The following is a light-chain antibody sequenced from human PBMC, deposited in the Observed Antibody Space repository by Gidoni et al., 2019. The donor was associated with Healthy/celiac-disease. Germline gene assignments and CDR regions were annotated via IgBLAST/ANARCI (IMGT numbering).Light chain of an antibody. CDR2: KAS. Sequence: DIQMTQSPSTLSASVGDRVTITCRASQSISSGLAWYQQEPGKAPKLLIYKASRLESGVPARFSGSGSGAEFTLTISTLQPDDFATYYCQQYNSFPLTCGQXTQVEIK. CDR1: QSISSG. CDR3: QQYNSFPLT. V-gene: IGKV1-5*03. J-gene: IGKJ1*01.